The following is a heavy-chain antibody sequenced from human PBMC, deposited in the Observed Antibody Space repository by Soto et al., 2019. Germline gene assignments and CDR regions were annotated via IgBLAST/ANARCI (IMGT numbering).Heavy chain of an antibody. CDR3: ARGPGSSDWRFSYYYMDG. CDR1: FTSYD. D-gene: IGHD6-19*01. CDR2: MNPNSGYT. Sequence: QVQLVQSGAEVKKPGATMKVSCTFTSYDINWVRQATGPGLEWMGWMNPNSGYTRYAQKFQGRVTMTRNTSNFTAYMELSSLRSEDTAVYYCARGPGSSDWRFSYYYMDGWGQGTTVTVSS. J-gene: IGHJ6*02. V-gene: IGHV1-8*01.